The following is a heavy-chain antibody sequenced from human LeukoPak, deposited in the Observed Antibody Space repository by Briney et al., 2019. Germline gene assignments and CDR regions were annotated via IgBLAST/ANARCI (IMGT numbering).Heavy chain of an antibody. CDR2: IYHSGST. CDR1: GGSISSGGYS. Sequence: SETLSLTCAVSGGSISSGGYSWSWIRQPPGKGLEWIGYIYHSGSTYYNPSLKSRVTISVDRSKNQFSLKLSSVTAADTAVYYCAKGDYYDSSGYSYYWGQGTLVTVSS. J-gene: IGHJ4*02. CDR3: AKGDYYDSSGYSYY. V-gene: IGHV4-30-2*01. D-gene: IGHD3-22*01.